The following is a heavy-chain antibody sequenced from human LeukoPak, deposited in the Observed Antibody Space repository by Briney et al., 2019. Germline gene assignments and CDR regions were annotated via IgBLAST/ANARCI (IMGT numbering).Heavy chain of an antibody. J-gene: IGHJ6*04. CDR3: ARGGGSGSYFHYYYYGMDV. CDR2: ISSSGSTI. Sequence: GGSLRLSCAASGFTFSSYEMNWVRQAPGKGLEWVSYISSSGSTIYYADSVKGRFTISRDNAKSSLYLQMNSLRAEDTAVYYCARGGGSGSYFHYYYYGMDVWGKGTTVTVSS. V-gene: IGHV3-48*03. CDR1: GFTFSSYE. D-gene: IGHD3-10*01.